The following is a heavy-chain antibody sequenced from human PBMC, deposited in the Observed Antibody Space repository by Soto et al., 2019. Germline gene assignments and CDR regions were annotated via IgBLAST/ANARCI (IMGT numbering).Heavy chain of an antibody. CDR1: GGSFSGYY. J-gene: IGHJ3*02. CDR3: ARARHGDIVVVPAANDAFDI. D-gene: IGHD2-2*01. V-gene: IGHV4-34*01. CDR2: INHSGST. Sequence: SETLSLTCAVYGGSFSGYYWSWIRQPPGKGLEWIGEINHSGSTNYNPSLKSRVTISVYTSKNQFSLKLSSVTAADTAVYYCARARHGDIVVVPAANDAFDIWGQGTMVTVSS.